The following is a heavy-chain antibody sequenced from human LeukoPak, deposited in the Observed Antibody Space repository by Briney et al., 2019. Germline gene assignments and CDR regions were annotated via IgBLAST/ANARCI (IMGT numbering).Heavy chain of an antibody. D-gene: IGHD1-26*01. V-gene: IGHV3-53*01. CDR1: GFTVSNNY. Sequence: GSLRLSCAASGFTVSNNYISWVRQAPGKGLEWVSVMYSGGSTNYADSVKGRFIISRDDSKNILDLQMNSLKTEDTAVYYCARGNYATTGPGALDIWGRGTMVTVSS. CDR2: MYSGGST. J-gene: IGHJ3*02. CDR3: ARGNYATTGPGALDI.